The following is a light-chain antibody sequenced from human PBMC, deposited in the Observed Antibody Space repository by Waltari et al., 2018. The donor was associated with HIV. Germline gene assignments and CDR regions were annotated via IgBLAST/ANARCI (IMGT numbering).Light chain of an antibody. CDR3: QSTNVVRV. V-gene: IGLV3-25*03. CDR2: KDT. Sequence: SFELTQPPSASVSPGQPARITCSGAALSKQLTFWYQKKPAQAPVLVIYKDTERPSGIPERFSGSTSGTTATLTISGVQAEDEADYYCQSTNVVRVFGGGTKLTVL. CDR1: ALSKQL. J-gene: IGLJ3*02.